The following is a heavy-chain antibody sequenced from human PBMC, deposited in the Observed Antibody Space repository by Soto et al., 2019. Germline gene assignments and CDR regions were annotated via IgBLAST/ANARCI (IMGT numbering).Heavy chain of an antibody. CDR1: GGTFSSYD. D-gene: IGHD1-7*01. V-gene: IGHV1-69*06. CDR3: ARDPSSWNYGRGYCDY. Sequence: AVKVSCTASGGTFSSYDISWVRPAPGPGLEWMGGIIPIFGTANYAQKFQGRVTITADKSTSTAYMELSSLRSEDTAVYYCARDPSSWNYGRGYCDYWGQGTLVTVSA. CDR2: IIPIFGTA. J-gene: IGHJ4*02.